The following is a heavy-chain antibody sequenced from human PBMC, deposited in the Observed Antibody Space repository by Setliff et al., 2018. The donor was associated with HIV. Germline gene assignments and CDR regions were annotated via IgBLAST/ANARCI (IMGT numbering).Heavy chain of an antibody. Sequence: ASVKVSCKAFGYTFSTNAIHWVRQAPGQRLEWMGYIDAGDDNTRYSEKFQGRFTISRDNSKNTLYLQMDSLRPKDTAAYYCARAPSWQRQVDFWGQGTLVTVSS. V-gene: IGHV1-3*01. CDR3: ARAPSWQRQVDF. CDR2: IDAGDDNT. J-gene: IGHJ4*02. D-gene: IGHD6-25*01. CDR1: GYTFSTNA.